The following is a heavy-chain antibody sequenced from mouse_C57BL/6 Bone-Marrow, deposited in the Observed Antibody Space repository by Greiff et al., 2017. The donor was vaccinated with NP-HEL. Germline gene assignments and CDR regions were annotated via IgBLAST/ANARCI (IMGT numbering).Heavy chain of an antibody. CDR1: GYAFSSSW. CDR3: ARGGLYFDY. J-gene: IGHJ2*01. CDR2: IYPGDGDT. Sequence: QVQLQQSGPELVKPGASVKISCKASGYAFSSSWMNWVKQRPGQGLEWIGRIYPGDGDTNYNGKFKGKATLTADKSSSTAYMQLSSLTSEDSAVYFCARGGLYFDYWGQGTTLTVSS. V-gene: IGHV1-82*01.